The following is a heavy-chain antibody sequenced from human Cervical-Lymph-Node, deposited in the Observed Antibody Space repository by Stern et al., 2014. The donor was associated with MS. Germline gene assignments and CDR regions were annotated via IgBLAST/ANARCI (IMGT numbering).Heavy chain of an antibody. J-gene: IGHJ6*02. V-gene: IGHV5-51*03. D-gene: IGHD1-1*01. CDR1: GYTFTNNW. CDR3: ARPPPRRKWDDPNYGMDV. CDR2: IYPDDSDI. Sequence: VQLVQSGAEVKKPGESLKISCKGSGYTFTNNWIAWVRQMPGKGLEWMGIIYPDDSDIRYRPSLQGQVTISADKSISTAYLQGSSLKAADSAVYYWARPPPRRKWDDPNYGMDVWGQGTTVTVSS.